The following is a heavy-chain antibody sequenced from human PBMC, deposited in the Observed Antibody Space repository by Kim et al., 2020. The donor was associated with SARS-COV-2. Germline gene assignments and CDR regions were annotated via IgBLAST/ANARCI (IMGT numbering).Heavy chain of an antibody. V-gene: IGHV3-11*06. Sequence: VKGRFTISRDNAKNSLYLQMNSLRAEDTAVYYCARNRDSGAAYRAYYFDYWGQGTLVTVSS. D-gene: IGHD3-16*01. J-gene: IGHJ4*02. CDR3: ARNRDSGAAYRAYYFDY.